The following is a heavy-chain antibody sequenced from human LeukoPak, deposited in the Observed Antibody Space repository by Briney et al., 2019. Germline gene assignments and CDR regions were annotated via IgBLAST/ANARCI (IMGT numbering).Heavy chain of an antibody. CDR3: ARDVGAADDY. CDR2: IYYSGST. CDR1: GGSICSYY. D-gene: IGHD1-26*01. J-gene: IGHJ4*02. Sequence: SETLSLTCTVSGGSICSYYWSWIRQPPGKGLEWIGYIYYSGSTNYNPSLKSRVTISVDTSKNQFSLKLSSVTAADTAVYYCARDVGAADDYWGQGTLVTVSS. V-gene: IGHV4-59*01.